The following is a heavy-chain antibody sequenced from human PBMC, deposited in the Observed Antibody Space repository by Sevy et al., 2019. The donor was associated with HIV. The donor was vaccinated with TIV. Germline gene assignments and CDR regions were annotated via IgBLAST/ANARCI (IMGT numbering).Heavy chain of an antibody. CDR3: ATTKDYYESYGSPFEY. J-gene: IGHJ4*02. D-gene: IGHD3-22*01. CDR1: GSTLSRLS. V-gene: IGHV1-24*01. CDR2: FDPEDGET. Sequence: ASVKVSCKVSGSTLSRLSMHWVRQVPGKGLEWMASFDPEDGETIYARKFQGRVTMTEDTSTDTAYMELSSLRSEDTAVYYCATTKDYYESYGSPFEYWGQGTLVTVSS.